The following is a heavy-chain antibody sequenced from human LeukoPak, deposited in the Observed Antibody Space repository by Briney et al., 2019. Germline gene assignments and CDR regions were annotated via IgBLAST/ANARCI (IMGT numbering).Heavy chain of an antibody. D-gene: IGHD1-26*01. CDR1: GFTVSSNY. Sequence: GGSLRLSCAASGFTVSSNYMGWVRQAPGKGLEWVSVIYSGGDTYYADSVKGRFTISRDNSKNTLYLQMNSLRAEDTAVYYCARDLEGATNFDYWGQGTLVTVSS. J-gene: IGHJ4*02. CDR3: ARDLEGATNFDY. V-gene: IGHV3-66*02. CDR2: IYSGGDT.